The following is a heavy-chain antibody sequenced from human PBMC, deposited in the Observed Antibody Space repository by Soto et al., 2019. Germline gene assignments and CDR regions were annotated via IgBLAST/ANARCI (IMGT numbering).Heavy chain of an antibody. CDR2: IYYSGST. D-gene: IGHD2-15*01. Sequence: KTLSLTCTVSGSSISSGDYYWTWLRQPPGKGQEWLGSIYYSGSTYYNPSLKSRFPISVDTPKNQFSLKLSSVTAADTAVYTCARHGMHYEAASGHPYYPYYFASW. CDR1: GSSISSGDYY. V-gene: IGHV4-39*01. J-gene: IGHJ4*01. CDR3: ARHGMHYEAASGHPYYPYYFAS.